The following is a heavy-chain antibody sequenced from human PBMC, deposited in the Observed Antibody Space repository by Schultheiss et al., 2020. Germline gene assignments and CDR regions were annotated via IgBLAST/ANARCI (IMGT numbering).Heavy chain of an antibody. CDR2: ISYDGSNK. V-gene: IGHV3-30*03. CDR3: ARGYSSSSNWFDP. D-gene: IGHD6-13*01. J-gene: IGHJ5*02. CDR1: GFTFSSYG. Sequence: GESLKISCAASGFTFSSYGMHWVRQAPGKGLEWVAVISYDGSNKYYADSVKGRFTISRDNSKNTLYLQMNSLRAEDTAVYYCARGYSSSSNWFDPWGQGTLVTVSS.